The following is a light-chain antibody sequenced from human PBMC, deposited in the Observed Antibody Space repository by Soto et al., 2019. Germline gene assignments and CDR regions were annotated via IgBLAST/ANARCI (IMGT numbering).Light chain of an antibody. CDR2: KVS. Sequence: EVVMTQSPLSLPVTLGQPASISCRSSQSLVNSDGNTYLNWFHQRPGQSPRRQINKVSNRDSGVTDRFRGSGSGTDFTLRISRVEAKDVGVYYCRQGSHWPRTFVQGTRVEIK. CDR3: RQGSHWPRT. V-gene: IGKV2-30*01. J-gene: IGKJ1*01. CDR1: QSLVNSDGNTY.